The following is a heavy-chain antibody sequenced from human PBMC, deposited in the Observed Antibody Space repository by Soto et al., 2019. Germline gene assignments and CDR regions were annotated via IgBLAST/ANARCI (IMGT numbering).Heavy chain of an antibody. D-gene: IGHD6-13*01. CDR3: GRDTDSSSWYNFDY. Sequence: GGSLRLSCAASGFTVSSNYMSWVRQAPGKGLEWVSVIYSGGSTYYADSVKGRFTISRDNSKNTLNLQMNSLRAEDTAVYYSGRDTDSSSWYNFDYWGQGTLVTVSS. CDR1: GFTVSSNY. J-gene: IGHJ4*02. CDR2: IYSGGST. V-gene: IGHV3-53*01.